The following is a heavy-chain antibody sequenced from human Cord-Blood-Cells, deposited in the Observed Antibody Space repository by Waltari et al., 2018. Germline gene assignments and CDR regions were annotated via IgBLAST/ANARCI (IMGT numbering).Heavy chain of an antibody. D-gene: IGHD7-27*01. CDR1: GFTFSSYS. Sequence: EVQLVESGGGLVKPGGSLRLSCAASGFTFSSYSMNWVRQAPGKGLEWVSSISSISSYIYYDDSVKGRFTISRDNAKNSLYLQMNSLRAEDTAVYYCARDSGDHYFDYWGQGTLVTVSS. J-gene: IGHJ4*02. CDR2: ISSISSYI. V-gene: IGHV3-21*01. CDR3: ARDSGDHYFDY.